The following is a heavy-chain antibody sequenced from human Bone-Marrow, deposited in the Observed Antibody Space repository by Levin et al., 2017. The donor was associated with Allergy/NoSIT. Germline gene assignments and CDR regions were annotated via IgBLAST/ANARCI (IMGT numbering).Heavy chain of an antibody. CDR1: GFSLSTSGVG. J-gene: IGHJ4*02. D-gene: IGHD5-12*01. Sequence: SGPTLVKPTQTLTLTCTFSGFSLSTSGVGVGWIRQPPGKALEWLALIYWDDDKRYSPSLKSRLTITKDTSKNQVVLTMTNMDPVDTATYYCAHRLSDEYSGYENYGGSYFDYWGQGTLVTVSS. V-gene: IGHV2-5*02. CDR2: IYWDDDK. CDR3: AHRLSDEYSGYENYGGSYFDY.